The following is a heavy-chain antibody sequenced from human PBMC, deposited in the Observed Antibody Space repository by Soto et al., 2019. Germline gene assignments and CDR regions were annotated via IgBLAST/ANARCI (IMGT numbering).Heavy chain of an antibody. CDR2: INHSGST. J-gene: IGHJ5*02. CDR3: ARRDSGNYGRHWLDP. CDR1: GESFSGYY. D-gene: IGHD3-10*01. Sequence: QVQLQQWGAGLLKPSETLSLTCAVYGESFSGYYWSWIRQPPGKGLEWIGEINHSGSTNYNSSLKSRVTISVDTSKNQLSLKLSSVTAADTAVYYWARRDSGNYGRHWLDPWGQGTLVTVSS. V-gene: IGHV4-34*01.